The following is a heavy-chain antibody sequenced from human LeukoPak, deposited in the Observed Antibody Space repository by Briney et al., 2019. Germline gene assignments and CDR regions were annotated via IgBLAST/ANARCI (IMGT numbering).Heavy chain of an antibody. CDR1: GFTFSSYS. CDR3: ARDGNVVVITTYGEVPDYMDV. Sequence: GGSLRLSCAASGFTFSSYSMNWVRQAPGKGLEWVSSISSSSSYIYYADSVKGRFTISRDNAKNSLYLHMNSLRAEDTAVYYCARDGNVVVITTYGEVPDYMDVWGKGTTVTVSS. V-gene: IGHV3-21*01. D-gene: IGHD3-22*01. J-gene: IGHJ6*03. CDR2: ISSSSSYI.